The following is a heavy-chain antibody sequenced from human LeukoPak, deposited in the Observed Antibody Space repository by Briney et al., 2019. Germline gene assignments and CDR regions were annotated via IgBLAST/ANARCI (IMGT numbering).Heavy chain of an antibody. CDR1: GGSISSYY. CDR3: ARDSGMVVVPAAYYYYGMDV. D-gene: IGHD2-2*01. CDR2: IYTSGST. J-gene: IGHJ6*02. Sequence: SETLSLTCTVSGGSISSYYWSWIRQPAGKGLEWIGRIYTSGSTNYNPSLKSRVTMSVDTSKNQFSLKLSSVTAADTAVYYCARDSGMVVVPAAYYYYGMDVWGQGTTVTVSS. V-gene: IGHV4-4*07.